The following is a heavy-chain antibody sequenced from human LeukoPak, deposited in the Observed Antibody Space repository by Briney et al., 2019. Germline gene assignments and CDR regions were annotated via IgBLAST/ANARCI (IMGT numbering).Heavy chain of an antibody. V-gene: IGHV1-2*02. CDR3: ARDPLHIVGATLDY. D-gene: IGHD1-26*01. CDR1: GYTFTGYY. J-gene: IGHJ4*02. Sequence: ASVKVSCKASGYTFTGYYMHWVRQAPGQGLEWMGWINPNSGGTNYAQKFQGRVTMTRDTSISTAYMELSRLRSDDTAVYCCARDPLHIVGATLDYWGQGTLVTVSS. CDR2: INPNSGGT.